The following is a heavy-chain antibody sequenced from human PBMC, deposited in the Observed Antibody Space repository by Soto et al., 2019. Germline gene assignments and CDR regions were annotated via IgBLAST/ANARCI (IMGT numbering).Heavy chain of an antibody. CDR2: IYYSGST. J-gene: IGHJ3*02. CDR1: GGSVSSGSFY. V-gene: IGHV4-61*01. D-gene: IGHD5-12*01. CDR3: ARDPGPTRAFDI. Sequence: QVQLQESGPGLVKPSETLSLTCTVSGGSVSSGSFYWSWIRQPPGRGLEWIGYIYYSGSTNYNPSLKSRVTISVDTSKSQFSLKLSSVTAADTAVYFCARDPGPTRAFDIWGQGTLVTVSS.